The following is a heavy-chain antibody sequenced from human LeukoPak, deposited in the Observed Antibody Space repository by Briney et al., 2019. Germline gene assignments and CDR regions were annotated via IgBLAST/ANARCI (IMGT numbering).Heavy chain of an antibody. D-gene: IGHD3-16*01. J-gene: IGHJ4*02. CDR1: GFTFSSYG. V-gene: IGHV3-30*03. CDR3: ATVRSASHLGE. Sequence: PGGSLRLSCAASGFTFSSYGMHWVRQAPGKGLEWVAVISYDGSNKYYADSVKGRFTISRDNSKNTLYLQMNSLRAEDTAVYYCATVRSASHLGEWGQGTLVTVSS. CDR2: ISYDGSNK.